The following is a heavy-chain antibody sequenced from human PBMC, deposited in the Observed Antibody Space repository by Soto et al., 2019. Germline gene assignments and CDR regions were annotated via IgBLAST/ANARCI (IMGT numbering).Heavy chain of an antibody. V-gene: IGHV3-9*01. Sequence: EVQLVESGGGLVQPGRSLRLSCAASGFTFDDYAMHWVRQAPGKCLAWVSGISWNSGSIGYADSVKCRFTISRDNAKNSLYLNMNSLRAEDTALYYCAKGIGEVIVPSSWFDPWGQGTLVTVSS. CDR3: AKGIGEVIVPSSWFDP. CDR1: GFTFDDYA. J-gene: IGHJ5*02. D-gene: IGHD3-16*02. CDR2: ISWNSGSI.